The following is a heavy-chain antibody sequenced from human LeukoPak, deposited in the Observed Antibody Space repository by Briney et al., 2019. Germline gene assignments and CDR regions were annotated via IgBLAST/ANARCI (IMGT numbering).Heavy chain of an antibody. CDR2: TYTSGTT. V-gene: IGHV4-4*08. J-gene: IGHJ4*02. Sequence: SEALSLTCTDSGGSIGTDYWSWIRQPPGRGLEWIGYTYTSGTTNSNPSVKSRVTISADTSKNQFSLKVRSVTAADTAVYYGARSPPAPKEFRDWGPGTLVTVSS. D-gene: IGHD2-2*01. CDR3: ARSPPAPKEFRD. CDR1: GGSIGTDY.